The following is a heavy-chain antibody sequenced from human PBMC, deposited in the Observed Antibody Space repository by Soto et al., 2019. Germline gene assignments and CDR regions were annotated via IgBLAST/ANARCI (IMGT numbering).Heavy chain of an antibody. CDR2: INHSGST. V-gene: IGHV4-34*01. J-gene: IGHJ6*03. CDR1: GGSFSGYY. CDR3: ARGRYYYYMDV. Sequence: SETLSLTCAVYGGSFSGYYWSWIRQPPGKGPEWIGGINHSGSTNYNPSLKSRVTISVDTSKNQFSLKLSSVTAADTAVYYCARGRYYYYMDVWGKGTTVTVS.